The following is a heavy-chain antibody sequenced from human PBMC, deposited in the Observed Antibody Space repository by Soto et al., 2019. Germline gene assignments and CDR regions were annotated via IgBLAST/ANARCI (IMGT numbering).Heavy chain of an antibody. CDR3: ASNYCTNGVCYNYYYGMDV. J-gene: IGHJ6*02. CDR1: GGSISSSSYY. CDR2: IYYSGST. V-gene: IGHV4-39*01. D-gene: IGHD2-8*01. Sequence: QLQLQESGPGLVKPSETLSLTCTVSGGSISSSSYYWGWIRQPPGKGLEWIGSIYYSGSTDYNPSLKSRVTISVDTSKNQFSLKLSSVTAADTAVYYCASNYCTNGVCYNYYYGMDVWGQGTTVTVSS.